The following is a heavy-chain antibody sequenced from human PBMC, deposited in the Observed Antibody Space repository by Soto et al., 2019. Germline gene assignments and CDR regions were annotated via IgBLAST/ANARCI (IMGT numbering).Heavy chain of an antibody. V-gene: IGHV4-30-4*01. CDR2: IYYSGST. D-gene: IGHD2-2*01. J-gene: IGHJ5*02. CDR3: ARDQRYCSSTSCWDWFDP. Sequence: KTSETLSLTCTVSGGSISSGDYYWSWIRQPPGKGLEWIGYIYYSGSTYYNPSLKSRVTISVDTSKNQFSLKLSSVTAADTAVYYCARDQRYCSSTSCWDWFDPWGQGTLVTVSS. CDR1: GGSISSGDYY.